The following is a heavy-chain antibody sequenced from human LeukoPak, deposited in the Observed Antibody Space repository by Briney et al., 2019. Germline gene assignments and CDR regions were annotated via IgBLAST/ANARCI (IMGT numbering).Heavy chain of an antibody. D-gene: IGHD1-26*01. V-gene: IGHV4-39*07. CDR2: IYYGGST. CDR3: ARERDLGEDFDY. Sequence: SETLSLTCTVSGGSISSSSYYWGWIRQPPGKGLEWIGSIYYGGSTYYNPSLKSRVTISVDTSKNQFSLKLSSVTAADTAVYYCARERDLGEDFDYWGQGTLVTVSS. J-gene: IGHJ4*02. CDR1: GGSISSSSYY.